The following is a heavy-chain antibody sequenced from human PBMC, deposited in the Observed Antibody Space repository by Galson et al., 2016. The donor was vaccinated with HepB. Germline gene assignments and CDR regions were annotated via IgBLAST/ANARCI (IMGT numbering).Heavy chain of an antibody. V-gene: IGHV4-4*02. CDR1: GGSITSTHW. J-gene: IGHJ5*02. D-gene: IGHD4-11*01. Sequence: SETLSLTCAVSGGSITSTHWWTWVRQPPGKGLEWIGEIYHSGITNYNPSLQSRVTLSVDKSKNHFSLKVTSVTAADTAVYYCARGPAGTDYNWGFSGRWFDPWGQGTLVTVS. CDR3: ARGPAGTDYNWGFSGRWFDP. CDR2: IYHSGIT.